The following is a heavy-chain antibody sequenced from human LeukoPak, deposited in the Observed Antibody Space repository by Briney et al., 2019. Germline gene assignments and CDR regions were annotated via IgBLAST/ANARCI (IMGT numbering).Heavy chain of an antibody. V-gene: IGHV1-2*02. J-gene: IGHJ4*02. CDR2: INPNSGDT. D-gene: IGHD3-22*01. CDR1: GYTFSGYY. Sequence: ASVKVSCKASGYTFSGYYMHWVRQAPGQGLEWMGWINPNSGDTNYAQKFQGRVTMTRDTSISTAYMELSRLRSDDTAVYCCARYYYDSSGPGVYYIDYWGQGTLVTVSS. CDR3: ARYYYDSSGPGVYYIDY.